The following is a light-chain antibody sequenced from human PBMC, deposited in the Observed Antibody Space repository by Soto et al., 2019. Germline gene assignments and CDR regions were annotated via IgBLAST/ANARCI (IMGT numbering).Light chain of an antibody. J-gene: IGKJ1*01. V-gene: IGKV4-1*01. CDR3: HHYGETPRT. Sequence: DIVMTQSPDSLAVSLGERGTINCRSSQSVLCSSNNNNYLAWYQQKPGQPPKLLIYWASTRESGVPDRFSGSGSGTDFTLTVSRLEPEDFAVYYCHHYGETPRTFGQGTKVDI. CDR1: QSVLCSSNNNNY. CDR2: WAS.